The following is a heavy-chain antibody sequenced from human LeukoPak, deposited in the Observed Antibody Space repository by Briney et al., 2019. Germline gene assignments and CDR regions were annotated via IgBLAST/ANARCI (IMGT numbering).Heavy chain of an antibody. CDR3: AREYYYGSGSLSGAPVPAKEQNWFDP. D-gene: IGHD3-10*01. Sequence: GASVKVSCKASGGTXSSYAISWVRQAPGQGLDWMGGIIPIFGTANYAQKFQGRVTITADESTSTAYMELSSLRSEDTAVYYCAREYYYGSGSLSGAPVPAKEQNWFDPWGQGTLVTVSS. CDR1: GGTXSSYA. V-gene: IGHV1-69*13. J-gene: IGHJ5*02. CDR2: IIPIFGTA.